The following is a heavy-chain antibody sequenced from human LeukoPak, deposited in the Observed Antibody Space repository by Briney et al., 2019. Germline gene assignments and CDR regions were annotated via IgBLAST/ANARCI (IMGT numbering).Heavy chain of an antibody. V-gene: IGHV1-69*01. CDR3: ARLNGNYGARHYYYYMDV. CDR2: IIPIFGTA. Sequence: WASVKVSCKASGGTFNSYAISWVRQAPGQGLEWMGGIIPIFGTANYAQKFQGRVTITADESTSTAYMELSSLRSEDTAVYYCARLNGNYGARHYYYYMDVWGKGTTVTVSS. D-gene: IGHD4-17*01. J-gene: IGHJ6*03. CDR1: GGTFNSYA.